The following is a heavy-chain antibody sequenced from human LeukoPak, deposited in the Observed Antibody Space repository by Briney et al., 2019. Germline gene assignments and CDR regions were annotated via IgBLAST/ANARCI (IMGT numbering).Heavy chain of an antibody. J-gene: IGHJ4*02. Sequence: SETLSLTCNVSGGSTSNYYWSWIRQPPGKGLEWIGYIYYRGNTNYNPFLKSRVTISVDTSKDQVSLKLTSVTAADTAMYYCVGAGFGLVYFDSWGQGTLVTVSS. V-gene: IGHV4-59*01. CDR3: VGAGFGLVYFDS. D-gene: IGHD3/OR15-3a*01. CDR1: GGSTSNYY. CDR2: IYYRGNT.